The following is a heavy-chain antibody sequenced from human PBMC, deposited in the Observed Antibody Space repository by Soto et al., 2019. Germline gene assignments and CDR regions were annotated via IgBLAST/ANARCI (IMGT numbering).Heavy chain of an antibody. V-gene: IGHV3-23*01. D-gene: IGHD2-15*01. Sequence: HPGGSLRLSGAASGFTFSNYGMSWVSQAPGKGLEWVSVISGSGGSTYYADSVKGRFTLSRDNSKNTVYLQMNSLRAEDTAVYYCAKDSPVGVPLLRDLHDWGQGTLVTVSS. CDR3: AKDSPVGVPLLRDLHD. CDR1: GFTFSNYG. J-gene: IGHJ1*01. CDR2: ISGSGGST.